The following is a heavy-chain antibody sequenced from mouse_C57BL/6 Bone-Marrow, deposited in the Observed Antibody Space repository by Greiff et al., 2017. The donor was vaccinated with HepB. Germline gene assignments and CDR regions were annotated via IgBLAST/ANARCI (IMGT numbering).Heavy chain of an antibody. V-gene: IGHV1-80*01. CDR1: GYAFSSYW. J-gene: IGHJ4*01. D-gene: IGHD1-1*01. CDR2: IYPGDGDT. CDR3: AKAGSYYYGSSSYAMDY. Sequence: QVQLQQSGAELVKPGASVKISCKASGYAFSSYWMNWVKQRPGKGLEWIGQIYPGDGDTDYNGKFKGKATLTADKSSSTAYMQLSSLTSEDSAVYFCAKAGSYYYGSSSYAMDYWGQGTSVTVSS.